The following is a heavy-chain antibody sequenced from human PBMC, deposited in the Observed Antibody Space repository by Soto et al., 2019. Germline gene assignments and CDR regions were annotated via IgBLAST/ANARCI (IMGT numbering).Heavy chain of an antibody. J-gene: IGHJ5*02. Sequence: TLSLTCTVSGGSISDGYYWSWIRQHPGKGLEWIGSISDSGSTSYNPSLKSRLTISVDTSKNQFSLNLSSVTAAHTAVYYCARRDRSGYSYWLDTWGQGTLVTVSS. D-gene: IGHD3-22*01. CDR1: GGSISDGYY. CDR3: ARRDRSGYSYWLDT. CDR2: ISDSGST. V-gene: IGHV4-31*03.